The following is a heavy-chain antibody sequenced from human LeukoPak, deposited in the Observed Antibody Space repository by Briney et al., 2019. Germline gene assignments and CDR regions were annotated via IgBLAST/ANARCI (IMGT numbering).Heavy chain of an antibody. J-gene: IGHJ6*02. V-gene: IGHV3-11*01. CDR1: GFTFSDFY. CDR2: ISGSGDTI. D-gene: IGHD6-13*01. CDR3: AREAGTNYYGMDV. Sequence: GGSLRLSCAASGFTFSDFYMSWIRQAPGKGLEWVSYISGSGDTIYYADSVKGRFTTSRDNAEKSLYLQMNSLRADDTAVYYCAREAGTNYYGMDVWGQGTTVTVSS.